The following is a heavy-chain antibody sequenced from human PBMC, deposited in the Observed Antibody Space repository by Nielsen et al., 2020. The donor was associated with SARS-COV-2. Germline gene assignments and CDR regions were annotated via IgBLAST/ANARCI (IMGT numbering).Heavy chain of an antibody. Sequence: WIRQPPGKGLEWIGEINHSGSTNYNPSLKSRVTISVDTSKNQFSLKLSSVTAADTAVYYCARGLARGYSYGAEYNWFDPWGQGTLVTASS. D-gene: IGHD5-18*01. CDR3: ARGLARGYSYGAEYNWFDP. V-gene: IGHV4-34*01. CDR2: INHSGST. J-gene: IGHJ5*02.